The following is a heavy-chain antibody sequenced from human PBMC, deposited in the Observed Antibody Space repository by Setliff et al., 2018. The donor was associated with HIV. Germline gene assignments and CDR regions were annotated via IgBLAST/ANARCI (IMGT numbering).Heavy chain of an antibody. Sequence: ASVKVSCKASGYTFSGYYIHWVRQAPGQGLEWMGWINSKSGDTNYAQKFQGRVTMTRDTSISTAYMELFRLRSDDTAVYYCARGKGVGGVIITGGLDVWGKGTTVTVSS. CDR2: INSKSGDT. CDR3: ARGKGVGGVIITGGLDV. D-gene: IGHD3-10*01. CDR1: GYTFSGYY. J-gene: IGHJ6*04. V-gene: IGHV1-2*02.